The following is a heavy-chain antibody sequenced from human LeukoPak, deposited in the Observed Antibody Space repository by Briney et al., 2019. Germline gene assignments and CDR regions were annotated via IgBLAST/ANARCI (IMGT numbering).Heavy chain of an antibody. V-gene: IGHV4-59*01. CDR1: GGSISSYY. J-gene: IGHJ4*02. CDR2: IYYSGST. Sequence: SETLPLTCTVSGGSISSYYWSWIRQPPGKGLQWIGYIYYSGSTNYNPSLNSRVTISIETSKNQFSLKLSSVTAADTAVYYCAGSVAAAGTFDYWGQGTLVTVSS. CDR3: AGSVAAAGTFDY. D-gene: IGHD6-13*01.